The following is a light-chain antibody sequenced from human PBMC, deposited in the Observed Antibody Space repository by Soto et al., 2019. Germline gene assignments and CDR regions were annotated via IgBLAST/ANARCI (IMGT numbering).Light chain of an antibody. CDR1: QDISNY. CDR3: QKYNSAPLT. Sequence: DIQMTQSPSSLSASVGDRVTITCRASQDISNYLAWCQQIPGKGPELLIYAASTLQSGVPSRFSGSGSGTDFTLTISGLQPEDVATYYCQKYNSAPLTFAQGTRLEIK. V-gene: IGKV1-27*01. CDR2: AAS. J-gene: IGKJ5*01.